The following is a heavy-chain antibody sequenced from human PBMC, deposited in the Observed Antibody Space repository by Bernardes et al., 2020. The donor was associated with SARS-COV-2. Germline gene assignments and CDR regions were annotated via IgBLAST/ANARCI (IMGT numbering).Heavy chain of an antibody. CDR1: GFTFSSYA. J-gene: IGHJ4*02. Sequence: GGSLRLSCAASGFTFSSYAMSWVRQAPGKGLEWVSTISGNSYTSYSADSVRGRFTISRDNSKNTLFLQMNSLRAEDTAIYYCAKGSGMDWLLFFDYWRQGALVTVSS. D-gene: IGHD3-9*01. V-gene: IGHV3-23*01. CDR3: AKGSGMDWLLFFDY. CDR2: ISGNSYTS.